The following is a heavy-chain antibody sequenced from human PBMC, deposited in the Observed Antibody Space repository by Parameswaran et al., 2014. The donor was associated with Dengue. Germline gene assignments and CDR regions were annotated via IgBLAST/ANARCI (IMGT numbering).Heavy chain of an antibody. D-gene: IGHD2-15*01. J-gene: IGHJ4*02. CDR2: ISSSSSTI. CDR3: ARGRRAIVVVVAAPDY. Sequence: VRQAPGKGLEWVSYISSSSSTIYYADSVKGRFTISRDNAKNSLYLQMNSLRDEDTAVYYCARGRRAIVVVVAAPDYWGQGTLVTVSS. V-gene: IGHV3-48*02.